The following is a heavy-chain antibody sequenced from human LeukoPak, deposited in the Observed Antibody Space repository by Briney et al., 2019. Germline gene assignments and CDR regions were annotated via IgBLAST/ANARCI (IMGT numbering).Heavy chain of an antibody. CDR1: GFTFSSYG. V-gene: IGHV3-30*02. CDR3: AKYRSYYGSGIDY. Sequence: GGSLRLSCAASGFTFSSYGMHWVRQAPGKGLEWVAFTQYDGSYKYYADSVKGRFTVSRDNSKNTLYLQMNSLRAEDTAVYYCAKYRSYYGSGIDYWGQGTLVTVSS. J-gene: IGHJ4*02. CDR2: TQYDGSYK. D-gene: IGHD3-10*01.